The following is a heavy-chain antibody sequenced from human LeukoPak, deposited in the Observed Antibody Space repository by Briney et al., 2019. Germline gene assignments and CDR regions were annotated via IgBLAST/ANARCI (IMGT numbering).Heavy chain of an antibody. Sequence: GGSLRLFCAASGFTFSSYAMHWVRQAPGKGLEGVAVISYDGSNKYYADSVKGRFTISRDNSKNTLYLQMNSLRAEDTAVYYCAKFHVVRGNYFDYWGQGTLVTVSS. J-gene: IGHJ4*02. CDR1: GFTFSSYA. CDR2: ISYDGSNK. D-gene: IGHD2-15*01. CDR3: AKFHVVRGNYFDY. V-gene: IGHV3-30*04.